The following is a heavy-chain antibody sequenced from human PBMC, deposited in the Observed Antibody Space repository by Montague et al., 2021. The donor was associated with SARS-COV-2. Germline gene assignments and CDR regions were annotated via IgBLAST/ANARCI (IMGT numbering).Heavy chain of an antibody. D-gene: IGHD6-25*01. J-gene: IGHJ2*01. V-gene: IGHV4-31*03. CDR1: GGSVTSTTYY. CDR3: AKVSGYP. Sequence: TLSLTCTVSGGSVTSTTYYWSWFRQRPGRGLEWVGFIYSSGSTAYSPSLENRLTMSIDTSKNQFSLRLTSATAADTAVYYCAKVSGYPWGRGTRVAVSS. CDR2: IYSSGST.